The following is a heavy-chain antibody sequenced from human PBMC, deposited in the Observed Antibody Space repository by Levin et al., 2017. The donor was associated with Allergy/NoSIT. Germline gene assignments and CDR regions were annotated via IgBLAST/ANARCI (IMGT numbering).Heavy chain of an antibody. CDR3: ASHHFGNSGGYNLGALDY. CDR2: ISRDGSER. V-gene: IGHV3-7*01. D-gene: IGHD3-22*01. Sequence: SCAASGFTFSNYWMNWVRQAPGKGLEWVASISRDGSERYYVGSVKGRFTISRDNDKNSLHLQMNSLRAEDTAVYYCASHHFGNSGGYNLGALDYWGQGILVTVSS. J-gene: IGHJ4*02. CDR1: GFTFSNYW.